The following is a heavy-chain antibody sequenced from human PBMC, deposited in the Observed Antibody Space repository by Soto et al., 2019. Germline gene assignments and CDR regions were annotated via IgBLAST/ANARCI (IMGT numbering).Heavy chain of an antibody. Sequence: QLQLQESGPGLVKPSETLSLICTVSGGSISSSSYYWGWIRQPPGKGLEWIGSIYYSGSTYYNPSLKSRVTISVDTSKNQFSLKLSSVTAADTAVYYCASLVSQGKKTARFDFWGQGTRVTVSS. J-gene: IGHJ4*02. D-gene: IGHD3-16*01. CDR1: GGSISSSSYY. CDR3: ASLVSQGKKTARFDF. V-gene: IGHV4-39*01. CDR2: IYYSGST.